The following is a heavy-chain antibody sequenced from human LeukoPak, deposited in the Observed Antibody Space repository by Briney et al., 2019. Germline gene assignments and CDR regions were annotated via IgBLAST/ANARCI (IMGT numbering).Heavy chain of an antibody. CDR3: ARDRGGSYSAIDY. CDR2: ISSSSITI. D-gene: IGHD2-15*01. J-gene: IGHJ4*02. Sequence: PGGSLRPSCAASGFTFSSYSLNWVRQAPGKGLEWVSFISSSSITIYYADSVKGRFTISRDNAEKSLYLQMNSLRAEDTAVYYCARDRGGSYSAIDYWGQGTLVTVSS. V-gene: IGHV3-48*04. CDR1: GFTFSSYS.